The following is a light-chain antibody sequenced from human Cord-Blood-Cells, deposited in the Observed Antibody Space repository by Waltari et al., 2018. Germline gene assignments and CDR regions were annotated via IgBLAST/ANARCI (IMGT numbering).Light chain of an antibody. CDR3: CSYAGSSTWV. CDR1: SSDVGSYNL. Sequence: QSALTQPASVSGSPGQSITISCTGTSSDVGSYNLVSWDQQHPGKAPKLMIYEGSKRPSGVSNRFSGSQSGNTASLTISGLQAEDEADYYCCSYAGSSTWVFGGGTKLTVL. J-gene: IGLJ3*02. V-gene: IGLV2-23*01. CDR2: EGS.